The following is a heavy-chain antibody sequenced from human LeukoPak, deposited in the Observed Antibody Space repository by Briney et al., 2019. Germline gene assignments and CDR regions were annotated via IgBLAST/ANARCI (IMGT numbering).Heavy chain of an antibody. CDR2: IYPGDSET. CDR3: ARLAFGGTLVFDY. D-gene: IGHD3-16*01. V-gene: IGHV5-51*01. J-gene: IGHJ4*02. Sequence: GESLKISCKGSGYSFTTYWFGWVRQLPDKGLEWMGIIYPGDSETRYSPSFQGQVTISVDKSISTAYLQRSSLKASDTVMYYCARLAFGGTLVFDYWGQGTPVTVSS. CDR1: GYSFTTYW.